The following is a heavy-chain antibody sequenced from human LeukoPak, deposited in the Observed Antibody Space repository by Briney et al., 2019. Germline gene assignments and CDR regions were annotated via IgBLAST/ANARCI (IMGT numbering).Heavy chain of an antibody. CDR1: GFIFSIYW. CDR2: IYYTGST. J-gene: IGHJ4*02. D-gene: IGHD3-9*01. CDR3: AGHYDILTGYDY. V-gene: IGHV4-59*01. Sequence: GSLRLSCEASGFIFSIYWMNWVRQPPGKGLEWIGYIYYTGSTNYNPSLKSRVTISVDTSKNQFSLKLISVTAADTAVYFCAGHYDILTGYDYWGQGTLVTVSS.